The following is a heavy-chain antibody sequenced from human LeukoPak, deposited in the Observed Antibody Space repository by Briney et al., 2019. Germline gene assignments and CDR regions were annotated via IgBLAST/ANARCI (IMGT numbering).Heavy chain of an antibody. Sequence: GGSLRLSCAASGFTFSIYGMNWVRQAPGKGLEWVSYISSSDNTIYYADSVRGRFTISRDNAKNSLYLQMNSLRAEDTAVYYCAREMVYCGGDCYDYWGQGTLVTVSS. V-gene: IGHV3-48*03. CDR1: GFTFSIYG. CDR2: ISSSDNTI. CDR3: AREMVYCGGDCYDY. D-gene: IGHD2-21*01. J-gene: IGHJ4*02.